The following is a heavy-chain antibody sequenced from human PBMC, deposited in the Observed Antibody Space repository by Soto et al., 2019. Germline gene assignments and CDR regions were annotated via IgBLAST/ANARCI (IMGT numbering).Heavy chain of an antibody. CDR2: IIPYNGIT. J-gene: IGHJ5*02. CDR3: ARIPNERGGWFDP. CDR1: GYAFTSYG. D-gene: IGHD2-8*01. Sequence: QIQLVQSGVEVKKPGASVKVSCKASGYAFTSYGITWVRQAPGQGLEWMGWIIPYNGITNYAQKLQGRVTLTTDTSTSTAYMYLRSLRSDDTAVYYCARIPNERGGWFDPWGQGTLVTVSS. V-gene: IGHV1-18*01.